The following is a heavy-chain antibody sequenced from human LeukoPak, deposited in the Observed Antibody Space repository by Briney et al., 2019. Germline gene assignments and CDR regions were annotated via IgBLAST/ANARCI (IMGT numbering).Heavy chain of an antibody. Sequence: GGSLRLSCAASGFTFSNYWMHWVRQAPGKGLVWVSRINTDGRSTDYADSVKGRFTISRDNSKNTLYLQMNSLRAEDTAIYYCARQVGYCSDGSCYFDYWGQGTLVTVSS. CDR3: ARQVGYCSDGSCYFDY. CDR2: INTDGRST. CDR1: GFTFSNYW. V-gene: IGHV3-74*01. D-gene: IGHD2-15*01. J-gene: IGHJ4*02.